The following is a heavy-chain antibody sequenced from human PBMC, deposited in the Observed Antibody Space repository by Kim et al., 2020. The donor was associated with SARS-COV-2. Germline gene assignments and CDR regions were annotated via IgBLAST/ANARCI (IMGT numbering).Heavy chain of an antibody. CDR2: IAAIGTVT. D-gene: IGHD2-21*02. Sequence: GGSLRLSCVGSGFTFINYEMNWVRQAPGKGLEWISYIAAIGTVTRYGDSVKGRFTTSKDNAKNSLYLQMNNLRVEDTAVYYCASEVPACIGDCHAHWGQG. CDR1: GFTFINYE. J-gene: IGHJ1*01. CDR3: ASEVPACIGDCHAH. V-gene: IGHV3-48*03.